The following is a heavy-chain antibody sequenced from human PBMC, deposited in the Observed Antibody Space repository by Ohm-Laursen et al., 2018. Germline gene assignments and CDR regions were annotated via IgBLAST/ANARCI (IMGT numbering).Heavy chain of an antibody. CDR3: ARGHYYDSRYFDY. CDR1: GYTFTGYY. CDR2: INPNSGGT. V-gene: IGHV1-2*02. Sequence: GASVKVSCKASGYTFTGYYMHWVRQAPGQGLEWMGWINPNSGGTNYAQKFQGRVTMTRDTSISTAYMELSRLRSDDTAVYYCARGHYYDSRYFDYWGQGTLVTVSS. D-gene: IGHD3-22*01. J-gene: IGHJ4*02.